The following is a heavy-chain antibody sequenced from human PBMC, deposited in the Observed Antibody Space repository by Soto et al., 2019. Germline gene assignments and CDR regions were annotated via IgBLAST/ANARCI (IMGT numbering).Heavy chain of an antibody. D-gene: IGHD6-13*01. CDR1: GGSMSSSNYY. Sequence: SETLSLTCTVSGGSMSSSNYYWGWIRQPPGKGLEWIGSIHYSGSTYYNPSLKSRVTISVDTSKNQFYLKLRSVTAADTAVYYCARDLYSTSWYVRAFDMWGQGTMVTVSS. V-gene: IGHV4-39*07. CDR3: ARDLYSTSWYVRAFDM. J-gene: IGHJ3*02. CDR2: IHYSGST.